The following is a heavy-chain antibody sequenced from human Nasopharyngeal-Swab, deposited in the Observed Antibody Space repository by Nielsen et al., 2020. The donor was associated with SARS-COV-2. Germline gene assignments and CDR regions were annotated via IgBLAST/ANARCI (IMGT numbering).Heavy chain of an antibody. Sequence: GESLQISCAASGFTFSNAWMSWVRQAPGKGLEWVGRIKSKTDGGTTDYAAPVKGRFTISRDDSKNTLYLQMNSLKTEDTAVYYCTTEYGDYNYYYYYVMDVWGQGTTVTVSS. V-gene: IGHV3-15*01. D-gene: IGHD4-17*01. CDR1: GFTFSNAW. CDR2: IKSKTDGGTT. CDR3: TTEYGDYNYYYYYVMDV. J-gene: IGHJ6*02.